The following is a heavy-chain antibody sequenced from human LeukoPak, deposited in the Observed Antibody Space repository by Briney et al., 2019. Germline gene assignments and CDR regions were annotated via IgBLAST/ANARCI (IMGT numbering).Heavy chain of an antibody. CDR1: GYTFTSYG. CDR2: ISAYNGNT. V-gene: IGHV1-18*01. Sequence: ASVKVSCKASGYTFTSYGISWVRQAPGQGLEWMGWISAYNGNTNYAQKLQGRVTMTTDTSTSTAYMELRSLRSDDTAVYYCTREYDCSSTSCYMGHYYYYGMDVWGQGTTVTVSS. CDR3: TREYDCSSTSCYMGHYYYYGMDV. J-gene: IGHJ6*02. D-gene: IGHD2-2*02.